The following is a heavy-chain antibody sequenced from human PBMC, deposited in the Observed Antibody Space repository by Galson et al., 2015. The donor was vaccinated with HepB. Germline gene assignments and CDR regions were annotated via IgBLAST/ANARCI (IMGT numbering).Heavy chain of an antibody. J-gene: IGHJ4*02. CDR2: ISGSGGST. Sequence: SLRLSCAASGFTFSSYAMSWVRQAPGKGLEWVSAISGSGGSTYYADSVKGRFTISRDNSKNTLYLQMNSLRAEDTAVYYCAKARGGQWHPNDYWGQGTLVTVSS. CDR3: AKARGGQWHPNDY. D-gene: IGHD6-19*01. V-gene: IGHV3-23*01. CDR1: GFTFSSYA.